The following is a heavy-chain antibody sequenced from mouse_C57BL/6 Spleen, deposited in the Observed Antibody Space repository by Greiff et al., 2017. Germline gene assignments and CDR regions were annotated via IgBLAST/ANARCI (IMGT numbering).Heavy chain of an antibody. CDR2: IYPSDSET. J-gene: IGHJ2*01. D-gene: IGHD2-3*01. CDR3: ARGDGYLDY. V-gene: IGHV1-61*01. CDR1: GYTFTSYW. Sequence: QVHVKQPGAELVRPGSSVKLSCKASGYTFTSYWMDWVKQRPGQGLEWIGNIYPSDSETHYNQKFKDKATLTVDKSSSTAYMQLSSLTSEDSAVYYCARGDGYLDYWGQGTTLTVSS.